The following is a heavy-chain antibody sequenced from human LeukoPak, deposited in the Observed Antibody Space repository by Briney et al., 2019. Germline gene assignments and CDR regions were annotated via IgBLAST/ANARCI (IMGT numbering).Heavy chain of an antibody. Sequence: GGSLRLSCAAFGFTFSNYAMSWVRQAPGKGLEWVSAISGSGGSTYYADSVKGRFTISRDNSKNTLYLQMNSLRAEDTAVYYCAKDPTRITIFGVVTPFDYWGQGTLVTVSS. V-gene: IGHV3-23*01. CDR1: GFTFSNYA. CDR3: AKDPTRITIFGVVTPFDY. CDR2: ISGSGGST. J-gene: IGHJ4*02. D-gene: IGHD3-3*01.